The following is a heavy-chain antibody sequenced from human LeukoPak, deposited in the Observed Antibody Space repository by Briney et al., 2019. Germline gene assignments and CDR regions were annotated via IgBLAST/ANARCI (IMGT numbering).Heavy chain of an antibody. CDR1: GFSFSIYW. CDR3: ARTGEGYAFDI. J-gene: IGHJ3*02. D-gene: IGHD1-26*01. Sequence: PGGSLRLSCAASGFSFSIYWMHWVREAPGKGLVWVSRLNSDGSSTSYADYVKGRFTISRDNAKHTLYLQMNSLRAEDTAVYYCARTGEGYAFDIWGQGTMVTVSS. CDR2: LNSDGSST. V-gene: IGHV3-74*01.